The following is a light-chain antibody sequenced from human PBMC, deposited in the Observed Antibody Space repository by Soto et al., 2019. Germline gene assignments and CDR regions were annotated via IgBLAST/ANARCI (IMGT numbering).Light chain of an antibody. CDR1: SSNIGAGYG. CDR3: QSYDSSLSAPYV. Sequence: QSVLTQPPSVSEATGQRVTISCTGSSSNIGAGYGVNWYQHLPGTAPKLLIYGNNNRPSGVPDRFSASTSGPSASLAITGLQADDEADYYCQSYDSSLSAPYVFGTGTKVTVL. J-gene: IGLJ1*01. CDR2: GNN. V-gene: IGLV1-40*01.